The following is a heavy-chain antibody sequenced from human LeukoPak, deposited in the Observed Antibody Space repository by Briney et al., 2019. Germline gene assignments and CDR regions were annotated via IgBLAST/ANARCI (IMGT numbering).Heavy chain of an antibody. CDR2: TNHSGST. D-gene: IGHD3-22*01. J-gene: IGHJ4*02. CDR3: ASQGSLGYYYDSSDYFDY. CDR1: GGSFSGYY. V-gene: IGHV4-34*01. Sequence: SETLSLTCAVYGGSFSGYYWSWIRQPPGKGLEWIGETNHSGSTNYNPSLKSRVTISVDTSKNQFSLKLSSVTAADTAVYYCASQGSLGYYYDSSDYFDYWGQGTLVTVSS.